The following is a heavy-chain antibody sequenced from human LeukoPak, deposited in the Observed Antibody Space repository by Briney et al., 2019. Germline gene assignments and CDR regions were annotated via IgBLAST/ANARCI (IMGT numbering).Heavy chain of an antibody. CDR3: ARVTYSSSSMSVDGFDI. D-gene: IGHD6-6*01. CDR1: GGSISSYY. Sequence: SETLSLTCTVSGGSISSYYWSWIRQPPGKGLEWIGRIYTSGSTNYNPSLKSRVTMSVDTSKNQFSLKLSSVTAADTAVYFCARVTYSSSSMSVDGFDIWGQGTMVTVSS. V-gene: IGHV4-4*07. J-gene: IGHJ3*02. CDR2: IYTSGST.